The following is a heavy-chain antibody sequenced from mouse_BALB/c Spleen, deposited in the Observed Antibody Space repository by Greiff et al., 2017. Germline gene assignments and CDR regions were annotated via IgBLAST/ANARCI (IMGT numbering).Heavy chain of an antibody. CDR3: ARGGVAWFAY. J-gene: IGHJ3*01. Sequence: EVKLQESGPELVKPGASVKISCKASGYSFTGYFMNWVMQSHGKSLEWIGRINPYNGDTFYNQKFKGKATLTVDKSSSTAHMELRSLASEDSAVYYCARGGVAWFAYWGQGTLVTVSA. CDR2: INPYNGDT. CDR1: GYSFTGYF. V-gene: IGHV1-20*02.